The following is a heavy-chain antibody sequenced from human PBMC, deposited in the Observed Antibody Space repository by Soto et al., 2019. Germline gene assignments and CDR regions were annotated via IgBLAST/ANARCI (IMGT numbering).Heavy chain of an antibody. CDR1: GGSIIGNNYY. CDR2: IYYTGTT. J-gene: IGHJ4*02. Sequence: SETLSITCSVSGGSIIGNNYYWGWIRQPPGKRLEWIGNIYYTGTTYYNPSLESRVTMSVDTSGNHFSLNLTSVTASDTAVYHCARRLVGAANSRLYFWCPRILLTVSS. V-gene: IGHV4-39*02. D-gene: IGHD1-26*01. CDR3: ARRLVGAANSRLYF.